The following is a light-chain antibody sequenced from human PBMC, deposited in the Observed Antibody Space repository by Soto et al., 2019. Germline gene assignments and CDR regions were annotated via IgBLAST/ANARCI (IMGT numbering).Light chain of an antibody. Sequence: EIVLTQSPGTLSLSPGERATLSCRASQSVSNNYLAWYQQKPGQAHRLLIYGASNRATGIPDRFSGSGSGTDFNLTIRRLEPEDFAVYYCQQYGSSGTFGQGTKVDIK. CDR3: QQYGSSGT. V-gene: IGKV3-20*01. CDR2: GAS. J-gene: IGKJ1*01. CDR1: QSVSNNY.